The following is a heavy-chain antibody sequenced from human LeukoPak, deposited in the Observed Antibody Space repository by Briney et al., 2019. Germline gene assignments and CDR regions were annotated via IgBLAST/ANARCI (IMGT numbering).Heavy chain of an antibody. Sequence: GGSLRLSCAASGFTFNTYGMSWVRQAPGKGLEWVSGISGSGGATYYADSVKGRFTISRDDPHNTLYLQMNSLRAEDTAVYYCAKDLFYGDYPYWYFDLWGRGTLVTVSS. CDR2: ISGSGGAT. J-gene: IGHJ2*01. D-gene: IGHD4-17*01. V-gene: IGHV3-23*01. CDR3: AKDLFYGDYPYWYFDL. CDR1: GFTFNTYG.